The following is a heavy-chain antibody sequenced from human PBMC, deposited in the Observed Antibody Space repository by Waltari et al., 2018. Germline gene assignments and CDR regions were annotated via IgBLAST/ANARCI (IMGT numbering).Heavy chain of an antibody. CDR3: AREGSWGTFDY. Sequence: QVQLQESGPGLVKPSETLSLTCTVSGGSISSHYWSWIRQPPGKGLEWIGYIYYSGSTNYNPSLKSRVTISVDTSKNQFSLKLSSVTAADTAVYYCAREGSWGTFDYWGQGTLVTVSS. D-gene: IGHD3-10*01. CDR2: IYYSGST. CDR1: GGSISSHY. V-gene: IGHV4-59*11. J-gene: IGHJ4*02.